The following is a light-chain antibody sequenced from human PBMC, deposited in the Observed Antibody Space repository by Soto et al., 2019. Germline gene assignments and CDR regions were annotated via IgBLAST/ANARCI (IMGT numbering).Light chain of an antibody. CDR2: YVN. CDR3: LSAGDLSWV. CDR1: SSDVGAHNR. Sequence: QSALTQPRSVSGTPGQSVTISCTGASSDVGAHNRVSWYQQHPGRAPKLMLYYVNNRPSGVPDRFSGSKSGNTASLTISGLQAEDEADYYCLSAGDLSWVFGGGTKLTVL. V-gene: IGLV2-11*01. J-gene: IGLJ3*02.